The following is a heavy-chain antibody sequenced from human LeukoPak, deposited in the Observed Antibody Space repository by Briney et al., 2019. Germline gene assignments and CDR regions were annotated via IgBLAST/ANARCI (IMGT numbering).Heavy chain of an antibody. J-gene: IGHJ4*02. Sequence: GGSLRLSCAASGFTFSSYNMNGVRQAPGKGLEWVSYISTGSSTIYYADSVKGRFIISRDKAKNSLYLQMNSLRAEDTAVYYCARGSVVVTTIFDYWGQGTLVTVSS. CDR2: ISTGSSTI. CDR1: GFTFSSYN. D-gene: IGHD2-21*02. CDR3: ARGSVVVTTIFDY. V-gene: IGHV3-48*01.